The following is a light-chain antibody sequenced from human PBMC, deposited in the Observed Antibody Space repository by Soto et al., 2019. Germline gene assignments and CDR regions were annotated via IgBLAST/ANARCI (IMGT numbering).Light chain of an antibody. Sequence: DIQMTQSPSTLSASVGDRVTITCRASQSISDWLAWYQQKPGKAPKLLIQAASTLQPGVPSRFSGSGSGTEFTLTINSLQPEDVATYYCQKYDSAPWTFGQGTKVDIK. V-gene: IGKV1-27*01. CDR2: AAS. CDR3: QKYDSAPWT. J-gene: IGKJ1*01. CDR1: QSISDW.